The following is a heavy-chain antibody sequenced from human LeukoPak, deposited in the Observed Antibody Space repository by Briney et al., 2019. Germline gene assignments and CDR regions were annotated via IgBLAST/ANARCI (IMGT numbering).Heavy chain of an antibody. J-gene: IGHJ5*02. D-gene: IGHD1-20*01. V-gene: IGHV3-30*03. CDR2: ISYDGSNK. CDR1: GFPFSSYG. CDR3: ARENRYNWNDVRGQLKFDP. Sequence: GGSLRLSCAASGFPFSSYGMHWVRQAPGKGLEWVTVISYDGSNKYYADSVRGRFTISRDNSKNTLYLQMNSLRADDTAVYYCARENRYNWNDVRGQLKFDPWGQGTLVTVSS.